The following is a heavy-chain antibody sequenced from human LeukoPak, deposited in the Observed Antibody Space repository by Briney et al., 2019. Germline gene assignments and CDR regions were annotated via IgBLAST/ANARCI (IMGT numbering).Heavy chain of an antibody. CDR3: AKSNGYGLVDI. Sequence: SETLSLTCTVSGGSISRYYWSWIRQPPGKGLEWIGYKDYSGSTNYNRSLKSRVTISVDTSKNQFSLKLNSVTAADTAVYYCAKSNGYGLVDIWGQGTMVTVSS. CDR1: GGSISRYY. CDR2: KDYSGST. J-gene: IGHJ3*02. D-gene: IGHD3-10*01. V-gene: IGHV4-59*12.